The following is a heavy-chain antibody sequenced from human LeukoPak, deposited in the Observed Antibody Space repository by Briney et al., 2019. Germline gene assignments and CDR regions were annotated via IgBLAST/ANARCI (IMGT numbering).Heavy chain of an antibody. CDR2: IYHSGST. V-gene: IGHV4-38-2*01. CDR1: GYSISSGYY. J-gene: IGHJ3*02. Sequence: PSETLSLTCAVSGYSISSGYYWGWIPQPPGKGLEWIGSIYHSGSTYYNPSLKSRVTISVDTSKNQFSLKLSSVTAADTAVYYCARLHGGNHDAFDIWGQGTMVTVSS. D-gene: IGHD4-23*01. CDR3: ARLHGGNHDAFDI.